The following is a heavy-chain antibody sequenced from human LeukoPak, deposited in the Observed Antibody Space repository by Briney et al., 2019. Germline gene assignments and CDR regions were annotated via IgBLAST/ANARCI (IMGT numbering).Heavy chain of an antibody. J-gene: IGHJ6*02. Sequence: PGGSLRLSCAASGFIFSTYSMNWVRQAPGKGLEWVSYISSSTSTINYADSVKGRFTISRDNAKNSLYLQMNSLRDEDTAVYYCARVLGYTYGYYSYGMDVWGQGTTVTVSS. CDR3: ARVLGYTYGYYSYGMDV. V-gene: IGHV3-48*02. CDR2: ISSSTSTI. CDR1: GFIFSTYS. D-gene: IGHD5-18*01.